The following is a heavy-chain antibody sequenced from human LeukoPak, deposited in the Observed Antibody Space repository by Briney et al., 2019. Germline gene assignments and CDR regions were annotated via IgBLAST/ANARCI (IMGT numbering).Heavy chain of an antibody. J-gene: IGHJ4*02. D-gene: IGHD1-26*01. Sequence: PGGSLRLSCAASGFTFSSYSMNWVRQAPGKGLEWVSYISSSSSTIYYADSVKGRFTIFRDNAKNSLYLQMNSLRAEDTAVYYCAKVIGMGELPVADFDYWGQGTLVTVSS. CDR3: AKVIGMGELPVADFDY. V-gene: IGHV3-48*01. CDR1: GFTFSSYS. CDR2: ISSSSSTI.